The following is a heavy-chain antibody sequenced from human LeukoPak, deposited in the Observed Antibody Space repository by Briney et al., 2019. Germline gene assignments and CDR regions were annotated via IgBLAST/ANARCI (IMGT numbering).Heavy chain of an antibody. D-gene: IGHD2-15*01. CDR1: GFTFSSYG. CDR2: ISYDGSNK. V-gene: IGHV3-30*03. J-gene: IGHJ3*02. Sequence: PGGSLRLSCAASGFTFSSYGMHWARQAPGKGLEWVAVISYDGSNKYYADSVKGRFTISRDNSKNTLYLQMNSLRAEDTAVYYCARETVVAATHGYAFDIWGQGTMVTVSS. CDR3: ARETVVAATHGYAFDI.